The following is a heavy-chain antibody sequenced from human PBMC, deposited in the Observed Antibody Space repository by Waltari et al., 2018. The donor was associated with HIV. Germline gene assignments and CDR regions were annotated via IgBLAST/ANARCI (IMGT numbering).Heavy chain of an antibody. CDR2: IYTSGST. J-gene: IGHJ2*01. CDR3: ARQPFVSRGL. V-gene: IGHV4-61*02. CDR1: GGSISSGSYY. D-gene: IGHD2-21*01. Sequence: QVQLQESGPGLVKPSQTLSLTCTVSGGSISSGSYYWSWIRQPAGKGLEWIGRIYTSGSTNYNPSLKSRVTISVDTSKNQFSLKLSSVTAADTAVYYCARQPFVSRGLWGRGTLVTVSS.